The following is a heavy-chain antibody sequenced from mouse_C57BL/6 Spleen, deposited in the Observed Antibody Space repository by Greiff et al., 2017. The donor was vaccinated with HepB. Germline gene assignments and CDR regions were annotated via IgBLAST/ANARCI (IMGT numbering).Heavy chain of an antibody. J-gene: IGHJ4*01. CDR1: GFTFSDYY. D-gene: IGHD1-1*01. CDR2: ISNGGGST. Sequence: DVKLVESGGGLVQPGGSLKLSCAASGFTFSDYYMYWVRQTPEKRLEWVAYISNGGGSTYYPDTVKGRFTISRDNAKNTLYLQMSRLKSEDTAMYYCARLFYPYYAMDYWGQGTSVTVSS. V-gene: IGHV5-12*01. CDR3: ARLFYPYYAMDY.